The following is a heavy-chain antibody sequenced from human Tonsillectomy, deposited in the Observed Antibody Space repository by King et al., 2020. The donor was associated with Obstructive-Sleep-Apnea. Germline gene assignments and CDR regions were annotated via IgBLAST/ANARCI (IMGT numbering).Heavy chain of an antibody. CDR1: GGSISSSHW. V-gene: IGHV4-4*02. Sequence: VQLQESGPGLVKPSGTLSLTCAVSGGSISSSHWWSWVRQPPGKGLEGIVEIYHSGSPNYNPSLKSRVTISVDKSNNHFSLKLSSVTAADTAVYYCARQLVLDAFDIWGQGTMVTVSS. D-gene: IGHD6-13*01. CDR3: ARQLVLDAFDI. CDR2: IYHSGSP. J-gene: IGHJ3*02.